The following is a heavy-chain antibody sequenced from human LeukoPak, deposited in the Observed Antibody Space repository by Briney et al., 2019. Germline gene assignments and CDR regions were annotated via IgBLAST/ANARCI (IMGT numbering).Heavy chain of an antibody. V-gene: IGHV3-23*01. CDR2: ISGSGGST. Sequence: GSLRLSCAASGFTFSSYAMSWVRQAPGKGLEWVSAISGSGGSTYYADSVKGRFTISRDNSKNTLYLQMNSLRAEDTAVYYCAKENYYDSSGYYYSGYYFDYWGQGTLVTVSS. D-gene: IGHD3-22*01. CDR1: GFTFSSYA. J-gene: IGHJ4*02. CDR3: AKENYYDSSGYYYSGYYFDY.